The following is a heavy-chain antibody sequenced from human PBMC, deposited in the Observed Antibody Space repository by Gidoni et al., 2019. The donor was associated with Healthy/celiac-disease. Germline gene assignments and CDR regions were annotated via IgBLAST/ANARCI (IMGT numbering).Heavy chain of an antibody. V-gene: IGHV3-66*01. Sequence: EVQRVESGGGVVQPGGSLRLSCAASGFTVSSKYIGWVRLTPGKGREWVSFIYSGSSTYYADSVKGRFTISRDNSKNTLYLQMNSRRAEDTAVYYCAREREAGAFDIWGQGTMVTVSS. CDR1: GFTVSSKY. D-gene: IGHD6-13*01. CDR2: IYSGSST. CDR3: AREREAGAFDI. J-gene: IGHJ3*02.